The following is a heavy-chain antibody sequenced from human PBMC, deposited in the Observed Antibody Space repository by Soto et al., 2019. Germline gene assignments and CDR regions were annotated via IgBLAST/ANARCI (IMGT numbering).Heavy chain of an antibody. D-gene: IGHD3-10*01. CDR1: GGTFSSYA. J-gene: IGHJ6*02. V-gene: IGHV1-69*12. Sequence: QVQLVQSGAEVKKPGSSVKVSCKASGGTFSSYAISWVRQAPGQGLEWMGGIIPIFGTANYAQKFQGRVTITAEESTSTXXLXLSXLRSEDTAVYYCARERRRGGDDVWCGELFRSGMDVWGQGTTVTVSS. CDR3: ARERRRGGDDVWCGELFRSGMDV. CDR2: IIPIFGTA.